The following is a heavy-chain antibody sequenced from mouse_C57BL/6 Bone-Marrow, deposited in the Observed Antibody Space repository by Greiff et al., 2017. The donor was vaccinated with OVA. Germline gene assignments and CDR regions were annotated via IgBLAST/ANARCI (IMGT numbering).Heavy chain of an antibody. Sequence: QVQLKQSGAELVRPGTSVKLSCRASGYTFTSYWMHWVKQRPGQVLEWIGVIDPSDSYTNYNQKFKGKATLTVDTSSSTAYMQLSSLTSEDSAVYYCASAYGSSWFAYWGQGTLVTVSA. J-gene: IGHJ3*01. CDR1: GYTFTSYW. V-gene: IGHV1-59*01. CDR3: ASAYGSSWFAY. D-gene: IGHD1-1*01. CDR2: IDPSDSYT.